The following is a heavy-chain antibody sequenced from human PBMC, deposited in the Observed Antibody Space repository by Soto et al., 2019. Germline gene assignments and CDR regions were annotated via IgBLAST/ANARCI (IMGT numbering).Heavy chain of an antibody. CDR3: ARDSTTTYGMDV. Sequence: EVQLVESGGGLVQPGGSLRLSCAASGFTFSSYWMHWVRQAPGKGLVWVSRINSDGSSTSYADSVKGRFTISRDNAKNTLYLQMNSLRAEDTSVYYCARDSTTTYGMDVWGQGTTVTVSS. CDR2: INSDGSST. J-gene: IGHJ6*02. CDR1: GFTFSSYW. V-gene: IGHV3-74*01. D-gene: IGHD1-26*01.